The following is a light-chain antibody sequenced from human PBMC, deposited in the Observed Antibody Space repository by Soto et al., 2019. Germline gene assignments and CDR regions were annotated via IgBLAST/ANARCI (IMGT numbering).Light chain of an antibody. J-gene: IGLJ1*01. CDR3: SLYTSSSTLSTYV. CDR2: DVS. Sequence: QSALTQPASVSGSPGQSITISCTGTSSDVGGYNYVSWYQHHPGKAPKLMIYDVSNRPSGVSNRFSGSKSGNTASLIISGLQAEDEADYYCSLYTSSSTLSTYVFGTGTKLTVL. CDR1: SSDVGGYNY. V-gene: IGLV2-14*03.